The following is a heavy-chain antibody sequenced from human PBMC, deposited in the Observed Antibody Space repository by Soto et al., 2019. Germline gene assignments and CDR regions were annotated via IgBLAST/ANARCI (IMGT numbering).Heavy chain of an antibody. CDR3: ARHSYARLGYYCYGMDV. CDR2: IYPGDSDT. CDR1: GYSCTSYW. D-gene: IGHD2-2*01. Sequence: WESLKISCKGSGYSCTSYWIGWVRQMPGKGLEWMGIIYPGDSDTRYSPSFQGQVTISADKSISTAYLQWSSLKASDTAMYYCARHSYARLGYYCYGMDVWGQATTVTVSS. V-gene: IGHV5-51*01. J-gene: IGHJ6*02.